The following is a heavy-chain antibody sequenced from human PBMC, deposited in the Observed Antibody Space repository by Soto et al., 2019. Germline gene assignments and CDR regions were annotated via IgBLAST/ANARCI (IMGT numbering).Heavy chain of an antibody. J-gene: IGHJ4*02. Sequence: SETLSLTCTVSGASISGFYWSWIRKSAGKGLEWIGRIYATGTTDYNPSLKSRVMMSVDTSKNQFSLKLRSVTAADMAVYYCAREGSYSAYNFAHGIQLWSFDFWGQGALVTVSS. CDR1: GASISGFY. CDR3: AREGSYSAYNFAHGIQLWSFDF. V-gene: IGHV4-4*07. D-gene: IGHD5-12*01. CDR2: IYATGTT.